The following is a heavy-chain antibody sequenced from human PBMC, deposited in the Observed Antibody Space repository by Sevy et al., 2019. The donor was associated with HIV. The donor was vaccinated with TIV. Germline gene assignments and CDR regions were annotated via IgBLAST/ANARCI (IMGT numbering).Heavy chain of an antibody. CDR2: IWYDGSNK. J-gene: IGHJ4*02. CDR1: RFTFSSYG. D-gene: IGHD6-13*01. Sequence: GGSLRLSCAASRFTFSSYGMHWVRQAPGKGLEWVAVIWYDGSNKYYADSVKGRFTISRDNSKNTLYLQMNSLRAEDTAVYYCARERALPGPELGYWGQGTLVTVSS. V-gene: IGHV3-33*01. CDR3: ARERALPGPELGY.